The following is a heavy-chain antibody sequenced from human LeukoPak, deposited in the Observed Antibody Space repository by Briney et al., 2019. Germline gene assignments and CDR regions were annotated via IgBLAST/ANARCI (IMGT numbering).Heavy chain of an antibody. CDR2: VNPNSGVT. CDR1: GYTFTDYY. D-gene: IGHD2-15*01. Sequence: SVKVSCKTSGYTFTDYYTRWVRRAPGQGLEWMGWVNPNSGVTKYAQKFQGRVTMTRDTSISTAYMELSSLRSDDTAMYYCARVGGGLVYYFDFWGQGTLVTVSS. CDR3: ARVGGGLVYYFDF. V-gene: IGHV1-2*02. J-gene: IGHJ4*02.